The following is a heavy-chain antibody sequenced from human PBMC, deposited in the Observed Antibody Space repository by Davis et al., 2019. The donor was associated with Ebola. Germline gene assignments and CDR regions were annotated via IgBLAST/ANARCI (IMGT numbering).Heavy chain of an antibody. V-gene: IGHV1-46*03. Sequence: ASVKVSCKASGYTFTGYYMHWVRQAPGQGLEWMGIINPSGGSTSYAQKFQGRVTMTRDTSTSTVDMELSSLRSEDTAVYYCARASYGDYYFDYWGQGTLVTVSS. CDR1: GYTFTGYY. CDR3: ARASYGDYYFDY. J-gene: IGHJ4*02. D-gene: IGHD4-17*01. CDR2: INPSGGST.